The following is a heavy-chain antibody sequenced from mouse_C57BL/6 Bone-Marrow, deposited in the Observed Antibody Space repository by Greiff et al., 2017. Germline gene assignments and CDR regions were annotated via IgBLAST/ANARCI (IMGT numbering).Heavy chain of an antibody. V-gene: IGHV1-63*01. D-gene: IGHD1-1*01. J-gene: IGHJ3*01. CDR2: IYPGGGYT. CDR1: GYTFTNYW. CDR3: ARAYYYGSSYWFAY. Sequence: VQLVESGAELVRPGTSVKMSCKASGYTFTNYWIGWAKQRPGHGLEWIGDIYPGGGYTNYNEKFKGKATLAADKSSSPAYMQFSSLTSEDSAIYYCARAYYYGSSYWFAYWGQGTLVTVSA.